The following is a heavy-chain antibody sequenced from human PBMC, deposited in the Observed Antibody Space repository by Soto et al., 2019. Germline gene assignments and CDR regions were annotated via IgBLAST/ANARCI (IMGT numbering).Heavy chain of an antibody. J-gene: IGHJ4*02. CDR2: INHSGST. CDR1: GGSFSGYY. Sequence: QVQLQQWGAGLLKPSETLSLTCAVYGGSFSGYYWSWIRQPPGKGLEWIGEINHSGSTNYNPSLKSRVNISVDTAKNQFSLKLSSVTAADKAVYYCWRGSGWSDYWGQGTLVTVSS. D-gene: IGHD6-19*01. CDR3: WRGSGWSDY. V-gene: IGHV4-34*01.